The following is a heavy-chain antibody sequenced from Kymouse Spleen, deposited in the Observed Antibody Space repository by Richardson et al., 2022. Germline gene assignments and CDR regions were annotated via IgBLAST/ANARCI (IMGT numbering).Heavy chain of an antibody. CDR1: GFTFDDYA. D-gene: IGHD1-7*01. Sequence: EVQLVESGGGLVQPGRSLRLSCAASGFTFDDYAMHWVRQAPGKGLEWVSGISWNSGSIGYADSVKGRFTISRDNAKNSLYLQMNSLRAEDTALYYCAKDTGTGTTDYYYYYGMDVWGQGTTVTVSS. V-gene: IGHV3-9*01. J-gene: IGHJ6*02. CDR3: AKDTGTGTTDYYYYYGMDV. CDR2: ISWNSGSI.